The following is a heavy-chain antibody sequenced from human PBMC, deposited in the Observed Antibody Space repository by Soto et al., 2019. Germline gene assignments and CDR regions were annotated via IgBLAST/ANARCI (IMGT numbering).Heavy chain of an antibody. CDR3: ARSGYSYGPNPLLY. Sequence: QVQLQESGPGLVKPSQTLSLTCTVSGGSISSGGYYWSWIRQHPGKGLEWIGYIYYSGSTYYDPSLKSRVTIAVDTSKNQFSMKLSSVTAADTAVYYCARSGYSYGPNPLLYWGQGTLVTVSS. CDR1: GGSISSGGYY. V-gene: IGHV4-31*03. J-gene: IGHJ4*02. D-gene: IGHD5-18*01. CDR2: IYYSGST.